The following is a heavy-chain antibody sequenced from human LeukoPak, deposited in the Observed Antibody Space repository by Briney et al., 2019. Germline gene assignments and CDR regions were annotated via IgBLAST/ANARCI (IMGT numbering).Heavy chain of an antibody. J-gene: IGHJ4*02. CDR3: AKHRLVRPYYFDY. V-gene: IGHV3-23*01. CDR2: ISGSGDTT. Sequence: GGSLRLSCAASGFTFSGYATGWVRQAPGKWLEWVSSISGSGDTTYYADSVKGRFTISRDNSKNTLYLRMNSLRAEDSAVYFCAKHRLVRPYYFDYWGQGTLVTVSS. D-gene: IGHD3-10*01. CDR1: GFTFSGYA.